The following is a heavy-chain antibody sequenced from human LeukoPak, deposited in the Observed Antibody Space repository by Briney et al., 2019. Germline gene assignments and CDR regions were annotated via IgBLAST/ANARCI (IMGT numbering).Heavy chain of an antibody. CDR2: IKQDGSEI. CDR3: ARENGYYLFDY. V-gene: IGHV3-7*01. D-gene: IGHD3-3*01. J-gene: IGHJ4*02. CDR1: GFRFTNYW. Sequence: GGSLRLSCAASGFRFTNYWMSWVRQAPGKGLEWVANIKQDGSEIDYVDSMKGRFTISRDNAKNSVYLQVSSLRAEDTAVYYCARENGYYLFDYWGQGTLVTVSS.